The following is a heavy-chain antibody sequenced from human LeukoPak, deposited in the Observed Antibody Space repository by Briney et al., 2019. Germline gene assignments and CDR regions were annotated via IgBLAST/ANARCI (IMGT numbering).Heavy chain of an antibody. CDR1: GGSISSYY. CDR2: IYYSGST. V-gene: IGHV4-59*01. D-gene: IGHD3-3*01. CDR3: ARDRRLHGDYDFWSSPSSYFDY. J-gene: IGHJ4*02. Sequence: SETLSLTCTVSGGSISSYYWSWIRQPPGKGLEWIGYIYYSGSTNYNPSLKSRVTISVDTSKNQFSLKLSSVTAADTAVYYCARDRRLHGDYDFWSSPSSYFDYWGQGTLVTVSS.